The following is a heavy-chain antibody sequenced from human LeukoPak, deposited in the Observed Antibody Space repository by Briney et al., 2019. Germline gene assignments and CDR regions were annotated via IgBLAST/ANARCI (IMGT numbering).Heavy chain of an antibody. CDR3: AGNYGSGNYYRLDY. CDR1: GYTFTGYY. V-gene: IGHV1-2*02. CDR2: INPNSGGT. Sequence: GASVKVSCKASGYTFTGYYMHWVRQAPGQGLEWMGWINPNSGGTNYAQKFQGRVTMTRDTSISTAYMELSRLRSDDTAVFYCAGNYGSGNYYRLDYWGQGTLVTVSS. J-gene: IGHJ4*02. D-gene: IGHD3-10*01.